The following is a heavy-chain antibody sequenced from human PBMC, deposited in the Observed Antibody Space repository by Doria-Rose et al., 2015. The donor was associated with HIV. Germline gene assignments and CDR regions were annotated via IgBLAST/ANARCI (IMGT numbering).Heavy chain of an antibody. D-gene: IGHD6-13*01. CDR2: IFSDDER. CDR1: GVSLSSPGMG. V-gene: IGHV2-26*01. CDR3: ARIKSSRWYHKYYFDF. Sequence: QITLKESGPVLVKPTETLTLTCTVSGVSLSSPGMGVSRIRQPPGKALEWLANIFSDDERSYTTSLNSRLTISRGTSKSQVVLTMTDMDPVDTATYYCARIKSSRWYHKYYFDFWGQGTLVIVSA. J-gene: IGHJ4*02.